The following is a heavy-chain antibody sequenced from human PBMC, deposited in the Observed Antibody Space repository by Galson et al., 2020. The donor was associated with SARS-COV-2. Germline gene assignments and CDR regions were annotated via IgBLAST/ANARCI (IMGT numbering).Heavy chain of an antibody. CDR3: ARDPTDILTGYYTGTGSSFDY. CDR2: ISYDASNK. D-gene: IGHD3-9*01. Sequence: GGALRLSCAASGFTFSSYAMHWVRQAPGKGLEWVAVISYDASNKYYADSVKGRFTISRDNSKNTLYLQMNSLRAEDTAVYYCARDPTDILTGYYTGTGSSFDYWGQGTLVTVSS. J-gene: IGHJ4*02. V-gene: IGHV3-30*04. CDR1: GFTFSSYA.